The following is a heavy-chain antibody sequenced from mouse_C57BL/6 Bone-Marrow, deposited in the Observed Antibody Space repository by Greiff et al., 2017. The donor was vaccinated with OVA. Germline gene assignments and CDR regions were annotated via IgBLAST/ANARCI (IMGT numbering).Heavy chain of an antibody. Sequence: QVQLQQSGPELVKPGASVKISCKASGYSFTSYYIHWVKQRPGQGLEWIGWIYPGSGNTKYNEKFKGKATLTADTSSSTAYMQLSSLTAEDSAVYYWARGDYGSRFDYWGQGTTLTVSA. J-gene: IGHJ2*01. V-gene: IGHV1-66*01. CDR3: ARGDYGSRFDY. CDR1: GYSFTSYY. D-gene: IGHD1-1*01. CDR2: IYPGSGNT.